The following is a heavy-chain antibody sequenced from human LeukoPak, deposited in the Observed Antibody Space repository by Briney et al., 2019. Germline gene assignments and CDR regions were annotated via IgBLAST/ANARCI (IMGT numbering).Heavy chain of an antibody. Sequence: PGGSLRLSCAASGFTFSDYTLTWVRQAPGKGLEWVSAISGSGRTPYYADSVKGRFTISRDNSKNTVFLQLNRLRAGDTAVYYCAKGLGQPHYYYYGMDVWGQGTTVTVSS. CDR1: GFTFSDYT. D-gene: IGHD6-19*01. CDR3: AKGLGQPHYYYYGMDV. V-gene: IGHV3-23*01. J-gene: IGHJ6*02. CDR2: ISGSGRTP.